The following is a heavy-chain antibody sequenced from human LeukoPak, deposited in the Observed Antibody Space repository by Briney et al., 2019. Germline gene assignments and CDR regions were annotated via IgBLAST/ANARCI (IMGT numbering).Heavy chain of an antibody. CDR2: IYPDVSDT. V-gene: IGHV5-51*01. D-gene: IGHD3-3*01. Sequence: GESLKISCKGLGYSFSSYSIGWVRQLPGEGLEWMGIIYPDVSDTRYSPSFQGQVTISADRSFSTAYLRWSSLKASDTAMYYCARQYYDFWSGYPRQTYYFDYWGQGTLVTVSS. CDR3: ARQYYDFWSGYPRQTYYFDY. CDR1: GYSFSSYS. J-gene: IGHJ4*02.